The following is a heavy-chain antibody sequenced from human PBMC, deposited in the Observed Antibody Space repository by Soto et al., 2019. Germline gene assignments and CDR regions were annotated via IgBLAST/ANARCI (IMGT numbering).Heavy chain of an antibody. CDR1: GFSVSDYS. CDR3: TTEGDGSYSHH. V-gene: IGHV3-48*02. D-gene: IGHD1-26*01. CDR2: IRKSDTAT. J-gene: IGHJ4*02. Sequence: EVQLMESGGGLVQPGGSLRLSCAASGFSVSDYSMNWVRQAPGKGLEWISYIRKSDTATFYAESVRGRFTISRDNAKNSLFLQMSSLSDEDTAVYYCTTEGDGSYSHHWGQGTLVTVSS.